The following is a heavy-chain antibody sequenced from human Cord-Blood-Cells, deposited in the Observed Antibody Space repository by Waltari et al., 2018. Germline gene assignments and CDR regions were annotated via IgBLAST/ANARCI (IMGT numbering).Heavy chain of an antibody. CDR3: ARLGIAVAGSSLYAFDI. CDR1: GGTFSSYA. V-gene: IGHV1-69*06. J-gene: IGHJ3*02. Sequence: QVQLVQSVAEVKKPGSSVKVSCKASGGTFSSYAISWVRQAPGQGLEWMGGIIPIFGTANYAQKFQGRVTITADKSTSTAYMELSSLRSEDTAVYYCARLGIAVAGSSLYAFDIWGQGTMVTVSS. D-gene: IGHD6-19*01. CDR2: IIPIFGTA.